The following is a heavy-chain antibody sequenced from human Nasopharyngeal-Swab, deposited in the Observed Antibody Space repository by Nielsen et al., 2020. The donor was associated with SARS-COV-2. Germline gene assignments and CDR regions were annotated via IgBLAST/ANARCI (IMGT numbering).Heavy chain of an antibody. CDR3: ARGRGGAYSSSWYPY. CDR1: GFTFRKYA. V-gene: IGHV3-33*01. J-gene: IGHJ4*02. Sequence: GESLKISCAASGFTFRKYAMQWVRQAPGKGLEWVATVWFDGSNEYYADSVKGRFTISRDNSKSTVDLQMNSLRVEDTAVYYCARGRGGAYSSSWYPYWGQGTLVTVSS. D-gene: IGHD6-13*01. CDR2: VWFDGSNE.